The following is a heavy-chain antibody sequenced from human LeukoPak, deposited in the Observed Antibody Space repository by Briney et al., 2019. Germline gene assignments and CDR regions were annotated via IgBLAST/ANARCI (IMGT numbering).Heavy chain of an antibody. D-gene: IGHD1-26*01. CDR3: ARASPSGSYYFGY. J-gene: IGHJ4*02. CDR1: GFTFSSYS. CDR2: ISYDGSNK. V-gene: IGHV3-30*03. Sequence: PGGSLRLSCAASGFTFSSYSMNWVRQAPGKGLEWVAVISYDGSNKYYADSVKGRFTISRDNSKNTLYLQMNSLRAEDTAVYYCARASPSGSYYFGYWGQGTLVTVSS.